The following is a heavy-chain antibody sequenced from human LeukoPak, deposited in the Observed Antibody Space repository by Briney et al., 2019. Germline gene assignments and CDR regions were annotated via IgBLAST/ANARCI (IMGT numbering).Heavy chain of an antibody. CDR1: GGSISSGGYY. CDR2: IYYSGST. D-gene: IGHD3-3*01. V-gene: IGHV4-31*03. Sequence: SETLSLTCTVSGGSISSGGYYWSWIRRHPGKGLEWFGYIYYSGSTYYNPSLKSRVTISVDTSKNQFSLKLSSVTAADTAVYYCARANDPSGYSWFDPWGQGTLVTVSS. J-gene: IGHJ5*02. CDR3: ARANDPSGYSWFDP.